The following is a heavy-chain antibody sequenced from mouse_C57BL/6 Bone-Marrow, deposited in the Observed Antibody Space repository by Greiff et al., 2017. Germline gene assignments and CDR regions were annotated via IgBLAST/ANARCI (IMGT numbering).Heavy chain of an antibody. D-gene: IGHD1-1*01. J-gene: IGHJ3*01. Sequence: QVQLKQSGAELARPGASVKLSCSASGYTFTSYGISWVKQRTGQGLEWIGEIYPRRGNTYYNETLTGKATLTADKSSSTAYMEVRSLTSDDTAVYFCAREREGSPRYWGQGTLVTVSA. CDR2: IYPRRGNT. CDR3: AREREGSPRY. CDR1: GYTFTSYG. V-gene: IGHV1-81*01.